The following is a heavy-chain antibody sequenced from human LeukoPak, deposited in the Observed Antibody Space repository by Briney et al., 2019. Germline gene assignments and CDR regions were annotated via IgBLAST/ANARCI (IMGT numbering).Heavy chain of an antibody. CDR2: ISFAGDKT. J-gene: IGHJ4*02. Sequence: GGSLRLSCAASGFIFSRYDMSWVRQPPEEGLEWVSTISFAGDKTAYTDSVKGRFIISRDNSKNTVYLQMNSLRAEDTAVYYCAKRRASDGSGYQAFEFWGQGTLVTVSS. D-gene: IGHD3-22*01. V-gene: IGHV3-23*01. CDR3: AKRRASDGSGYQAFEF. CDR1: GFIFSRYD.